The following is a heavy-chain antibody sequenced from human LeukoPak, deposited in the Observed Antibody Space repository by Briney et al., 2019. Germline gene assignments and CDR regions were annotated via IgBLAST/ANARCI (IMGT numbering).Heavy chain of an antibody. Sequence: ASVKVSCKASGYTFTSYDINWVRQATGQGLEWMGWMNPNSGNTGYAQKFQGRVTMTRNTSISTAYMELSSLRSEDTAVYYCVRPEAYYYDSSGYRLHYYYGMDVWGQGTTVTVSS. J-gene: IGHJ6*02. CDR2: MNPNSGNT. CDR1: GYTFTSYD. D-gene: IGHD3-22*01. CDR3: VRPEAYYYDSSGYRLHYYYGMDV. V-gene: IGHV1-8*01.